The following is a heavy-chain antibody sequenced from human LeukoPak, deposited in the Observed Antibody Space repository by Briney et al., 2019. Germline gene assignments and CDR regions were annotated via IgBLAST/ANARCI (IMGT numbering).Heavy chain of an antibody. V-gene: IGHV4-39*01. J-gene: IGHJ4*02. D-gene: IGHD6-13*01. CDR3: ARLHQQLIPY. CDR1: GGPISSSNFY. CDR2: IYYSGSP. Sequence: PSETLSLTCTVSGGPISSSNFYWGWIRQPPGKGLQWIGTIYYSGSPYYDPSLKSRVTISVDTSKNQFSLKLSSVTAADTAVYYCARLHQQLIPYWGQGTLVTVSP.